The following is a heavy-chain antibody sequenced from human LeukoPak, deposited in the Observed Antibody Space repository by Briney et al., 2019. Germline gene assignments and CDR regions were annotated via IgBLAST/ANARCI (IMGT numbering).Heavy chain of an antibody. D-gene: IGHD4-17*01. V-gene: IGHV4-59*01. Sequence: SETLSLTCTVSDGSITNYDWSWVRQPPGKGLEFIGHVHYSGTANYNPSLRSRVTISIDTSKKHFFLKLKSVTAADTAVYYCARGYGDFRVEGRYFHSWGQGTLATVSS. CDR3: ARGYGDFRVEGRYFHS. J-gene: IGHJ4*02. CDR2: VHYSGTA. CDR1: DGSITNYD.